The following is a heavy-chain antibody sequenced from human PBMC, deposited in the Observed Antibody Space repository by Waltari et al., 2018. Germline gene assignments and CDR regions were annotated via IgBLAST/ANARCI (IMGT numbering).Heavy chain of an antibody. CDR3: ARTLAARPSFIDY. D-gene: IGHD6-6*01. J-gene: IGHJ4*02. V-gene: IGHV3-21*01. Sequence: EVQLVESGGGLVKPGGSLRLSCAASGFTFSSYSMNWVRQAPGKGREGVSSISSSSSYIYYADSVKGRFTISRDNAKNSLYLQMNSLRAEDTAVYYCARTLAARPSFIDYWGQGTLVIVSS. CDR2: ISSSSSYI. CDR1: GFTFSSYS.